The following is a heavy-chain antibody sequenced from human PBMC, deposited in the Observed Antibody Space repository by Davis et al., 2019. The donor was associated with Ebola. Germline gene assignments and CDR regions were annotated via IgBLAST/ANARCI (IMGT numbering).Heavy chain of an antibody. Sequence: GESLKISCAASGFTFVDYFMSWIRQAPGKGLEWISRIGGSGGNTNYADSVKGRFTISRDSAKNSLYLQINTLRSEDTAVYYCARGFDYNDRSGYYGMDVWGQGTTVTVSS. J-gene: IGHJ6*02. CDR1: GFTFVDYF. CDR3: ARGFDYNDRSGYYGMDV. V-gene: IGHV3-11*06. D-gene: IGHD3-22*01. CDR2: IGGSGGNT.